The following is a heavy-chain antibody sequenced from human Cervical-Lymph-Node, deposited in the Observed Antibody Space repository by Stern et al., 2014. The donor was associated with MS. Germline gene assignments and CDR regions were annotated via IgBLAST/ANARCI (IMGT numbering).Heavy chain of an antibody. V-gene: IGHV1-69*01. CDR3: ARVGVTPYYYYYGMDV. CDR1: GGTFSSYA. Sequence: QMQLVQPGAEVKKPGSSGKVSCKASGGTFSSYAISWVRQAPGQGLEWMGGIIPIFGTANYAQKFQGRVTITADESTSTAYMELSSLRSEDTAVYYCARVGVTPYYYYYGMDVWGQGTTVTVSS. D-gene: IGHD3-10*01. CDR2: IIPIFGTA. J-gene: IGHJ6*02.